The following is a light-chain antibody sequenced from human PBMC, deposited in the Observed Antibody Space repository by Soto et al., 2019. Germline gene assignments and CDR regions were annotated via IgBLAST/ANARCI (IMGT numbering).Light chain of an antibody. V-gene: IGKV3-20*01. Sequence: EIVLTQSPGILSLSPGERASLSCGASQSISSSFLAWYQQKPGQAPRLLIFDASSRAIGIPARFSGSGSGTDFTLTISSLEPEDFAVYYCQQYSNWPPITFGQGTRLEIK. J-gene: IGKJ5*01. CDR3: QQYSNWPPIT. CDR1: QSISSSF. CDR2: DAS.